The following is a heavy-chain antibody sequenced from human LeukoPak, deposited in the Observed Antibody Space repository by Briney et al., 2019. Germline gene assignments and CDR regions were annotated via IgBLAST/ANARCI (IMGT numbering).Heavy chain of an antibody. V-gene: IGHV3-23*01. J-gene: IGHJ2*01. Sequence: GGSLRLSCAASRFIFSSYNMNWVRQAPGKGLEWVSAISGSGGSTYYADSVKGRFTISRDNSKNTLYLQMNSLRAEDTAVYYCAKRVSAGGWYFDLWGRGTLVTVSS. CDR3: AKRVSAGGWYFDL. D-gene: IGHD6-13*01. CDR2: ISGSGGST. CDR1: RFIFSSYN.